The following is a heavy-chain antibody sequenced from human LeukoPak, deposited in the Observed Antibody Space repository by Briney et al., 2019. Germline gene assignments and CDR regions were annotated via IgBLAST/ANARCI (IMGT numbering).Heavy chain of an antibody. Sequence: PGGSLRLSCAASGFTFSSYSMNWVRQAPGKGLEWVSSISSSSSYIYYADSVKGRFTISRDNAKNSLYLQMNSLRAEDTAVYYCARDPAPGSPRYFDYWGQGTLVTVSS. V-gene: IGHV3-21*01. CDR1: GFTFSSYS. CDR2: ISSSSSYI. CDR3: ARDPAPGSPRYFDY. J-gene: IGHJ4*02. D-gene: IGHD6-13*01.